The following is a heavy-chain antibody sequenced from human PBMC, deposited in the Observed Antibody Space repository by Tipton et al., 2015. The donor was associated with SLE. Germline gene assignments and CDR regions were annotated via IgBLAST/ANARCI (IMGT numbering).Heavy chain of an antibody. CDR1: GFMFENYG. D-gene: IGHD6-13*01. CDR3: ARVYSSSWYDAFDI. Sequence: SLRLSCAASGFMFENYGMIWVRQVPGKGLEWVSGINWNGDRTGYADSVKGRFTISRDNANKSMYLQMSSLRAEDTALYYCARVYSSSWYDAFDIWGQGTMVTVSS. V-gene: IGHV3-20*04. J-gene: IGHJ3*02. CDR2: INWNGDRT.